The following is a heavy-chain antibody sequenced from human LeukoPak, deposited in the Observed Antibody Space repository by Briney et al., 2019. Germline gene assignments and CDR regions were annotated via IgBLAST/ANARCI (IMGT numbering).Heavy chain of an antibody. V-gene: IGHV1-69*05. CDR3: AREIGTVTTNWFDP. CDR1: GGTFSSYA. J-gene: IGHJ5*02. Sequence: SVKVSCKASGGTFSSYAISWVRQAPGQGLEWMGGIIPIFGTANYAQKFQGRVTMTRDTSISTAYMELSRLRSDDTAVYYCAREIGTVTTNWFDPWGQGTLVTVSS. D-gene: IGHD4-17*01. CDR2: IIPIFGTA.